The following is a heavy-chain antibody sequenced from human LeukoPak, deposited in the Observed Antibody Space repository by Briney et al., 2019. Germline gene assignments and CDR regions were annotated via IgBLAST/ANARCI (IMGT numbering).Heavy chain of an antibody. D-gene: IGHD2-21*02. CDR2: INWNGAGT. CDR3: ARERGCGGDCYYFDY. V-gene: IGHV3-20*04. Sequence: GGSLRLSCAASGFAFDNYAVSWVRQAPGKGLEWVSSINWNGAGTSYTDSVKGRFTISSDNAKNSLYLQMNSLRAEDTAFYYCARERGCGGDCYYFDYWGQGTLVTVSS. CDR1: GFAFDNYA. J-gene: IGHJ4*02.